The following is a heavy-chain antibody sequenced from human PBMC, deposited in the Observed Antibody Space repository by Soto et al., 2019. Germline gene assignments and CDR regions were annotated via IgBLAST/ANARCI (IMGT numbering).Heavy chain of an antibody. CDR3: AHRPKEEYYDFWSGYYRRINWFDP. CDR1: GFSLSTSGVG. D-gene: IGHD3-3*01. V-gene: IGHV2-5*02. J-gene: IGHJ5*02. CDR2: IYWDDDK. Sequence: GSGPTLVNPTQTLTLTCTFSGFSLSTSGVGVGWIRQPPGKALEWLALIYWDDDKRYSPSLKSRLTITKDTSKNQVVLTMTNMDPVDTATYYCAHRPKEEYYDFWSGYYRRINWFDPWGQGTLVTVS.